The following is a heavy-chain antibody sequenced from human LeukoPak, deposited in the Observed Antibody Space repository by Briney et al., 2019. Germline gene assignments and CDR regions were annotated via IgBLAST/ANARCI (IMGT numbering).Heavy chain of an antibody. Sequence: GGSLRLSCAASGSTVSSNYMSWVRQSPGKGLEWVSVIYAGGSTYYADSVKGRFTISRDNSKNTLYVQMNSLRAEDTAVYYCARLSVLPGEYYFDYWGQGTLVTVSS. D-gene: IGHD3-10*01. CDR3: ARLSVLPGEYYFDY. CDR2: IYAGGST. J-gene: IGHJ4*02. CDR1: GSTVSSNY. V-gene: IGHV3-53*01.